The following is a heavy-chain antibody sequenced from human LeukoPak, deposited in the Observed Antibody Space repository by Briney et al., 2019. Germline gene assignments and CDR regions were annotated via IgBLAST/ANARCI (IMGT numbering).Heavy chain of an antibody. Sequence: TGGSLILSCAASGFTFSSYSMNWVRQAPGKGLEWVSYISSSSSTIYYADSVKGRFTISRDNAKNSLYLQMNSLRAEDTAVYYCARDLGYSYGPLGYWGQGTLVTVSS. D-gene: IGHD5-18*01. CDR1: GFTFSSYS. CDR3: ARDLGYSYGPLGY. CDR2: ISSSSSTI. V-gene: IGHV3-48*01. J-gene: IGHJ4*02.